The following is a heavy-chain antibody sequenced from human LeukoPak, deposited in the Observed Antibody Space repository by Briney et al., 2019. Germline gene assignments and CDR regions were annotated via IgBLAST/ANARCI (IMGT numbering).Heavy chain of an antibody. J-gene: IGHJ4*02. D-gene: IGHD3-9*01. Sequence: GGSLRLSCAASGFTFSSYEMNWVRRAPGKGPEWVSYISSSGSTIYYAASVKGRFTISRDTAKNSLYLQMSSLGAADTAMYYCARGGFPSYNGLTGYYGDYFDSWGQGTLVTVSS. CDR1: GFTFSSYE. CDR2: ISSSGSTI. V-gene: IGHV3-48*03. CDR3: ARGGFPSYNGLTGYYGDYFDS.